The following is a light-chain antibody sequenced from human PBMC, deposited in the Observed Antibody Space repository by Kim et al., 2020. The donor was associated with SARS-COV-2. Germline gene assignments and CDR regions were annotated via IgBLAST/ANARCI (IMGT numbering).Light chain of an antibody. CDR1: SSDVGGYNY. V-gene: IGLV2-8*01. Sequence: SVPIACTGTSSDVGGYNYVSWYQQHPGKGNAPTLMIYEVIKRPSGVPDRFSGSKSGNTASLTVSGLQAEDEADYYCSSYAGSNNWVFGGGTQLTVL. J-gene: IGLJ3*02. CDR3: SSYAGSNNWV. CDR2: EVI.